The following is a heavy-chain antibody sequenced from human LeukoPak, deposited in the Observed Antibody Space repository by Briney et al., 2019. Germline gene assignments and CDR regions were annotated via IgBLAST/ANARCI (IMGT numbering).Heavy chain of an antibody. J-gene: IGHJ4*02. CDR2: IIPIFGTA. V-gene: IGHV1-69*06. CDR1: GGTFSSYA. D-gene: IGHD5-18*01. CDR3: ARDHGYGLYYFDY. Sequence: PVKVSCKASGGTFSSYAISWVRQAPGQGLEWMGGIIPIFGTANYAQKFQGRVTITADKSTSTAYMELSSLRSEDTAVYYCARDHGYGLYYFDYWGQGTLVTVSS.